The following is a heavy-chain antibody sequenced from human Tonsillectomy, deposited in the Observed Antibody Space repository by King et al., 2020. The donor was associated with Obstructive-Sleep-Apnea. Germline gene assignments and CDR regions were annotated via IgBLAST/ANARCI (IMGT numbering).Heavy chain of an antibody. CDR1: GGSISSYY. V-gene: IGHV4-4*09. J-gene: IGHJ4*02. CDR3: ATRLPDTTWHAYFDY. Sequence: VQLQESGPGLGKPSETLSLTCTVSGGSISSYYWSWIRQPPGKELEWIGYIYSSGSTNYNPSLKSRVTMSLDTSKTQSSLKRSSVTAADTAVYYCATRLPDTTWHAYFDYWGQGAPVTVSS. D-gene: IGHD5-12*01. CDR2: IYSSGST.